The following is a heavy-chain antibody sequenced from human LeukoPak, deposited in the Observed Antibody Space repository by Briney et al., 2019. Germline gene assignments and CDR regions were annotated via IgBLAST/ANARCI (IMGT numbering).Heavy chain of an antibody. J-gene: IGHJ6*02. CDR1: GFTFSSYA. CDR2: ISGSGGST. V-gene: IGHV3-23*01. D-gene: IGHD1-14*01. Sequence: GGSLRLPCAASGFTFSSYAMSWVRQAPGKGLEWVSAISGSGGSTYYADSVKGRFTISRDTFENTVHLEMSDLRVEDTAVYYCARTGWGAYGMDVWGPGTTVTVSS. CDR3: ARTGWGAYGMDV.